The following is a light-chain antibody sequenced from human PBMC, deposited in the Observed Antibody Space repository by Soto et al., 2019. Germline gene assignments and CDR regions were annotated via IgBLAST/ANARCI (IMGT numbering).Light chain of an antibody. CDR3: QQYYSYLWT. Sequence: DIRLTQSPSFLSASVGDRVTITCRASQDISDYLAWYQQRPGKAPKLLIYAASSLQSGVPSRFSGSGSGTDFTLTISCLQSEDFATYYCQQYYSYLWTFGQGTKVDIK. CDR2: AAS. V-gene: IGKV1-9*01. CDR1: QDISDY. J-gene: IGKJ1*01.